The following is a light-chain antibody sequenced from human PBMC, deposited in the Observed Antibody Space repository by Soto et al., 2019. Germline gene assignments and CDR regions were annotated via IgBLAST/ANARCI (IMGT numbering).Light chain of an antibody. CDR1: SSDVGGYNF. J-gene: IGLJ1*01. Sequence: QSALTQPRSVSGSPGQSVTISCTGTSSDVGGYNFVSWYQHHPGKAPKLMIYNVIQRPSGVPDRFSASKSGNTASLTISGLQAADEADYYCCSYAGSYTYVFGTGTKLTVL. CDR3: CSYAGSYTYV. V-gene: IGLV2-11*01. CDR2: NVI.